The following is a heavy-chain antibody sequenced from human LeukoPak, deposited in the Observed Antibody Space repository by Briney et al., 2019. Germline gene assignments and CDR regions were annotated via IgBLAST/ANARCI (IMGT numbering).Heavy chain of an antibody. V-gene: IGHV1-69*05. CDR2: NIPIFGTA. CDR1: GGTFSSYA. Sequence: SVKVSCKASGGTFSSYAISWVRQAPRQGLEWMGGNIPIFGTANYAQKFQGRVTITTDESTSTAYMELSSLRSEDTAVYYCARDRLDSSRYYYEMGFDPWGQGTLVTVSS. J-gene: IGHJ5*02. CDR3: ARDRLDSSRYYYEMGFDP. D-gene: IGHD3-22*01.